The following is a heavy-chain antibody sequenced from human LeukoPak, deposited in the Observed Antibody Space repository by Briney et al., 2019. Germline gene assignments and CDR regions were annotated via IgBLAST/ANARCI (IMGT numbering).Heavy chain of an antibody. CDR1: GFTFSSYA. D-gene: IGHD3-22*01. CDR2: ISPGGGPT. V-gene: IGHV3-23*01. Sequence: GGSLRLSCAASGFTFSSYAMHWVRQAPGKGLEWVSGISPGGGPTYYADSAKGRFTISRDDSKNTLYLQMRNLRAEDTALYYCAKDGAWLRFDDWGQGILVIVSS. CDR3: AKDGAWLRFDD. J-gene: IGHJ4*02.